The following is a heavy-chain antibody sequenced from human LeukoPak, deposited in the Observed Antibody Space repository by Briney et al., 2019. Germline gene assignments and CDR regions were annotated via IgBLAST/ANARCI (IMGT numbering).Heavy chain of an antibody. J-gene: IGHJ5*02. V-gene: IGHV4-39*07. D-gene: IGHD5-18*01. CDR3: ARCRGYSSHFDP. CDR2: IYYSGST. CDR1: GGYISSSSYY. Sequence: ASETLSLTCTVSGGYISSSSYYWGWIRQPPGKGLEWIGSIYYSGSTNYNPSLKSRVTISVDTSKNQFSLKLSSVTAADTAVYYCARCRGYSSHFDPWGQGTLVTVSS.